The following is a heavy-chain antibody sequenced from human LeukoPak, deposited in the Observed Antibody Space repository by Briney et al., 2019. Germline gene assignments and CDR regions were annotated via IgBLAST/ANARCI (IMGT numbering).Heavy chain of an antibody. D-gene: IGHD3-16*01. CDR1: GFTFSDYY. V-gene: IGHV3-11*04. Sequence: GGSLRLSCAASGFTFSDYYMSRIRQAPGKGLEWVSYISSSGSTIYYADSVKGRFTISRDNAKNSLYLQMNSLRAEDTAVYYCAKVKVRGIPDYWGQGTLVTVSS. CDR2: ISSSGSTI. J-gene: IGHJ4*02. CDR3: AKVKVRGIPDY.